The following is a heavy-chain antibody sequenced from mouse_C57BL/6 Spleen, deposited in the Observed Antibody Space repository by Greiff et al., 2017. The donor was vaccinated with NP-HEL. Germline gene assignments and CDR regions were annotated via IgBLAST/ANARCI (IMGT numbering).Heavy chain of an antibody. V-gene: IGHV1-82*01. CDR3: AYGSRDAMDY. J-gene: IGHJ4*01. D-gene: IGHD1-1*01. CDR1: GYTFTSYW. CDR2: IYPGDGDT. Sequence: VQLQQPGAELVMPGASVKLSCKASGYTFTSYWMHWVKQRPGKGLEWIGRIYPGDGDTNYNGKFKGKATLTADKSSSTAYMQLSSLTSEDSAVYFCAYGSRDAMDYWGQGTSVTVSS.